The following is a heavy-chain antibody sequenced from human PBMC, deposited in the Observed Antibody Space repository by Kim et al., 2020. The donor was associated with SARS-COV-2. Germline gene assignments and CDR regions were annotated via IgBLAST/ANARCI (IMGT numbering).Heavy chain of an antibody. CDR2: IFSSTTGT. V-gene: IGHV3-23*01. CDR1: GFTFSNYA. J-gene: IGHJ4*02. D-gene: IGHD5-18*01. Sequence: GGSLRLSCEASGFTFSNYAMSWVRQAPGKGLEWVSGIFSSTTGTHYADSVKGRFTISRDNSKNTLYLQMNSLRAEDTAIYYCAQDWEGHTAGGYWGQGTLVTVSS. CDR3: AQDWEGHTAGGY.